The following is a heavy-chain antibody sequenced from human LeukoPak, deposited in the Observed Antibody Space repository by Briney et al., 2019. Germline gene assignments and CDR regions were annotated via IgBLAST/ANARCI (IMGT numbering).Heavy chain of an antibody. CDR3: ASGTRGGSYPNWFDP. CDR1: GYTFTGYY. Sequence: GASVKVSCKASGYTFTGYYMHWVRQAPGQGLEWMGWINPNSGGTNYAQKFQGRVTMTRDTSISTAYMELSRLRSDDTAVYYCASGTRGGSYPNWFDPWGQGTLVTVSS. CDR2: INPNSGGT. J-gene: IGHJ5*02. D-gene: IGHD1-26*01. V-gene: IGHV1-2*02.